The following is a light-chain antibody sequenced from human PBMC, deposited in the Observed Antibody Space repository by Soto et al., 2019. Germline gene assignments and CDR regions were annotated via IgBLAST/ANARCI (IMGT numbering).Light chain of an antibody. CDR1: QSISSW. J-gene: IGKJ1*01. CDR2: DAS. CDR3: QQYNSYST. Sequence: DIQMTQSPSTLSASVGDRVTMACRASQSISSWLAWYQQKPGKAPKLLIYDASSLESGVPSRFSGSGSGTEFTLTISSLQPDDFATYYCQQYNSYSTFGQGTKVE. V-gene: IGKV1-5*01.